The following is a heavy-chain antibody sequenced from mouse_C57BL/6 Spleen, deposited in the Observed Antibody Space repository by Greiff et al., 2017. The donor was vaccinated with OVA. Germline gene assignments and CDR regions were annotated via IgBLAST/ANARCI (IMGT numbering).Heavy chain of an antibody. CDR2: INPSSGYT. D-gene: IGHD1-1*01. J-gene: IGHJ3*01. CDR1: GYTFTSYT. V-gene: IGHV1-4*01. Sequence: QVQLQQSGAELARPGASVKMSCKASGYTFTSYTMHWVKQRPGQGLEWIGYINPSSGYTKYNQKFKDKATLNADKSSSTAYMQLSSLTSEDSAVYYCARDSPDYYGSSYAFAYWGQGTLVTVSA. CDR3: ARDSPDYYGSSYAFAY.